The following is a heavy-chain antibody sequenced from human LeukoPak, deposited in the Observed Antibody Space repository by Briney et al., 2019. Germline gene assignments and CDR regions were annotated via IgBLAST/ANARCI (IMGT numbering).Heavy chain of an antibody. J-gene: IGHJ4*02. Sequence: GGSLRLSCAASGFTFDDYAMHWVRQAPGKGLEWVSGISWNSGSIGYADSVKGRFTISRDNAKNSLYLQMNSLRAEDTALYYCAKDKTYYYDSSGYLDYWGQGTLVTASS. D-gene: IGHD3-22*01. CDR2: ISWNSGSI. CDR1: GFTFDDYA. CDR3: AKDKTYYYDSSGYLDY. V-gene: IGHV3-9*01.